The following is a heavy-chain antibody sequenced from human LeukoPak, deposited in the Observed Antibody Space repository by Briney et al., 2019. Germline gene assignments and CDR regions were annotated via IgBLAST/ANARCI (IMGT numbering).Heavy chain of an antibody. J-gene: IGHJ3*02. CDR2: ISYDGSNK. V-gene: IGHV3-30*18. CDR3: AKDLIVVVNMGAVDI. CDR1: GFTFSNYG. Sequence: GGSLRLSCAASGFTFSNYGMHRVRQAPGKGLEWVAVISYDGSNKYYADSVKGRFTISRDNSKNTLYLQMNSLRAEDTAVYYCAKDLIVVVNMGAVDIWGQGTMVTVSS. D-gene: IGHD2-21*01.